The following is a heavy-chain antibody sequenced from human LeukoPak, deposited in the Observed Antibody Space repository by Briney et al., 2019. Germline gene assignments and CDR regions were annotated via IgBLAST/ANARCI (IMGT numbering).Heavy chain of an antibody. CDR2: INPNSGGT. CDR3: ARGEGVNSRYSGFGYFNAVDY. V-gene: IGHV1-2*02. D-gene: IGHD3-16*02. J-gene: IGHJ4*02. CDR1: GYTFTGYY. Sequence: ASVKVSCKASGYTFTGYYMHWVRQAPGQGLEWMGWINPNSGGTKYAQKLLGRVTVTRDTSISTAYMQLSRLRSDDTAVYYCARGEGVNSRYSGFGYFNAVDYWGQGTLVTVSS.